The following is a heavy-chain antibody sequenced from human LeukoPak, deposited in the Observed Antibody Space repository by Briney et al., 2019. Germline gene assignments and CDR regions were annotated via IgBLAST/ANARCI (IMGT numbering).Heavy chain of an antibody. Sequence: GGSLRLSCAAAGFNISNAWMSWVRQANGQGLEWQGRIKNKTDGGKTDYAAPVKGRFTISRDDSKSTLYLQMNSLKTEDTAVYYCTTGITMVRGVIHLIDYWGQGTLVTVSS. CDR3: TTGITMVRGVIHLIDY. CDR1: GFNISNAW. D-gene: IGHD3-10*01. CDR2: IKNKTDGGKT. V-gene: IGHV3-15*01. J-gene: IGHJ4*02.